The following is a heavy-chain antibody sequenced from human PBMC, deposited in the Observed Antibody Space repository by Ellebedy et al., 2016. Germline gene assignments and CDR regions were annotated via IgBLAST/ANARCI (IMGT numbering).Heavy chain of an antibody. J-gene: IGHJ4*02. V-gene: IGHV3-74*01. CDR1: GFTFSSHW. Sequence: GESLKISCAASGFTFSSHWMHWVRQAPGKGLVWVSRISSAGMTTDYADSVKGRFTISRDNAKNTLYLQMNSLRAEDTAVYYCARGGATVTTMEDYWGQGTLVTVSS. CDR2: ISSAGMTT. CDR3: ARGGATVTTMEDY. D-gene: IGHD4-17*01.